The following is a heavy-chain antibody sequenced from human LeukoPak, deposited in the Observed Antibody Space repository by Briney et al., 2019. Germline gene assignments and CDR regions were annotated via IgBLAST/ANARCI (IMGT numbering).Heavy chain of an antibody. CDR3: AREYKWLRSAGRRYNWFDP. CDR2: INPSGGST. J-gene: IGHJ5*02. V-gene: IGHV1-46*01. CDR1: GYTFTSYY. D-gene: IGHD5-12*01. Sequence: ASVKVSCKASGYTFTSYYMHWVRQAPGQGLEWMGIINPSGGSTSYAQKFQGRVTMTRDTSISTAYMELSRLRSDDTAVYYCAREYKWLRSAGRRYNWFDPWGQGTLVTVSS.